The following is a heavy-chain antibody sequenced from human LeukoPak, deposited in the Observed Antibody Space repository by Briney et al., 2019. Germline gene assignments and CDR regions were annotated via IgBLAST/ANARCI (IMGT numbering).Heavy chain of an antibody. CDR2: INHSGSS. CDR3: ARGDTTTYGHHYYYYGMDV. Sequence: SETLSLTCAVYGGSLSGYYWSWIRQPPGKGLEWIGEINHSGSSNYNPSLKSRVTISVDTSKNQFSLKLTSVTAADTAVYYCARGDTTTYGHHYYYYGMDVWGQGTTVTVSS. CDR1: GGSLSGYY. J-gene: IGHJ6*02. V-gene: IGHV4-34*01. D-gene: IGHD1-1*01.